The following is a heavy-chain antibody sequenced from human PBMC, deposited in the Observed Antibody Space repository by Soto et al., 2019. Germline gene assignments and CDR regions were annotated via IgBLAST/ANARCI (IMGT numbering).Heavy chain of an antibody. CDR1: GFTFDDYA. CDR3: AKGYNYDRSGNPDY. V-gene: IGHV3-9*01. J-gene: IGHJ4*02. D-gene: IGHD3-22*01. Sequence: EVQLVESGGGLVQPGRSLRLSCAASGFTFDDYAMHWVRQAPGKGLEWVSGINWNSGSIGYADSVKGRFTISRDNAKNSLHLQMNSLRTEDTALYYCAKGYNYDRSGNPDYWGQGTLVTVSS. CDR2: INWNSGSI.